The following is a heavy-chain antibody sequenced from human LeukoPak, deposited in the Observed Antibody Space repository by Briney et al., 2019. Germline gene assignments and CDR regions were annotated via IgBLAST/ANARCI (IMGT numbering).Heavy chain of an antibody. CDR3: ATLYSSTWPIY. CDR1: GYSFPSYS. Sequence: GESLKSSCKGSGYSFPSYSIRWVRHVTGQGLGWRGIIYPGDSDTRYSPSFQGQVTISAEKSISTAYLQWSSLKASDTAMYYCATLYSSTWPIYWGHGTLVTVSS. V-gene: IGHV5-51*01. J-gene: IGHJ4*01. CDR2: IYPGDSDT. D-gene: IGHD2-2*01.